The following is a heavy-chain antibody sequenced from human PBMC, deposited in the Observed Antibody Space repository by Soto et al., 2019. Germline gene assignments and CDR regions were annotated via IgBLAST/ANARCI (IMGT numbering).Heavy chain of an antibody. D-gene: IGHD3-10*02. J-gene: IGHJ4*02. V-gene: IGHV5-51*01. CDR3: ARHECSGIHPNY. CDR2: IYPGDSDT. CDR1: RYSLTSYW. Sequence: GESLKISCKGSRYSLTSYWIGWVRQMAGKGLELMGIIYPGDSDTRYSPSFQGQVTISADKSISTAYLQWSSLKASDTAMYYCARHECSGIHPNYWGQGRLVTVST.